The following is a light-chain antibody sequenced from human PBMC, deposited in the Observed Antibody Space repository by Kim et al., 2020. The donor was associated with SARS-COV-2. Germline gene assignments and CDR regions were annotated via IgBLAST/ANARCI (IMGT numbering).Light chain of an antibody. CDR1: QSISSY. V-gene: IGKV1-39*01. J-gene: IGKJ3*01. CDR3: QQSYSTPFT. Sequence: ASVGDRVTITCRASQSISSYLNWYQQKPGKAPKLLIYAASSLQSEVPSRFSGSGSGTDFTLTISSLQPEDFATYYCQQSYSTPFTFGPGTKVDIK. CDR2: AAS.